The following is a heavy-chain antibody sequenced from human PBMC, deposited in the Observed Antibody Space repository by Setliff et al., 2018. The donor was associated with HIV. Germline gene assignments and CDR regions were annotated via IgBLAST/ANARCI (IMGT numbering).Heavy chain of an antibody. J-gene: IGHJ3*02. D-gene: IGHD2-21*02. CDR1: GFTFSSYS. CDR3: ARGAGVTAINKAFDI. V-gene: IGHV3-21*01. Sequence: VGSLRLSCAASGFTFSSYSMNWVRQAPGKGLEWVSSISSSSSYIYYADSVKGRFTISRDNAKNSLYLQMNGLRAADTAVYYCARGAGVTAINKAFDIWGQGTMVTVSS. CDR2: ISSSSSYI.